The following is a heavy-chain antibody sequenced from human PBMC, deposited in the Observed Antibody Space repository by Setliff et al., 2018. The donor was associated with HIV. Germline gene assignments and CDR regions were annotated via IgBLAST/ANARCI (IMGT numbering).Heavy chain of an antibody. Sequence: PGGSLRLSCAASGFTFSSYWMHWVRQAPGKGLVWVSRINSDGSSTSYADSVKGRFTISRDNAKNTLYLQMNSLRAEDTAVYYCARAATGAAAGYDYWGQGTLVTVSS. V-gene: IGHV3-74*01. CDR2: INSDGSST. CDR1: GFTFSSYW. D-gene: IGHD6-13*01. CDR3: ARAATGAAAGYDY. J-gene: IGHJ4*02.